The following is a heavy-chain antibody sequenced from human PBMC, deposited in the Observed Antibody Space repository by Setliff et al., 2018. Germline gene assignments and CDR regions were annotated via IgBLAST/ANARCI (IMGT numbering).Heavy chain of an antibody. V-gene: IGHV3-7*03. CDR1: PFTFTTAW. J-gene: IGHJ3*02. CDR2: IKQDGSEI. Sequence: GGSLRLSCAASPFTFTTAWMSWVRQAPGKGLEWVANIKQDGSEISYVDSVKGRFTISRDNAKKTLYLQMNSLTAEDTAVYYCARDRVMSRDAFDIWGQGTMVTVSS. D-gene: IGHD3-10*01. CDR3: ARDRVMSRDAFDI.